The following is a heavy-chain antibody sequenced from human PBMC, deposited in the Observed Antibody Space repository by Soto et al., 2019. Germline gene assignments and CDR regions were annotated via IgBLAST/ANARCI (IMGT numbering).Heavy chain of an antibody. CDR3: ATSLDYTSGWEFDY. CDR2: ISPRNGNT. Sequence: QVQLVQSGAEVKKSGASVRVSCKASGYAFASYGINWVRQAPGQGLEWMGWISPRNGNTNYEQNFQGRVTMTTDTSTSTAFMDLRSLRSDDTAIYYCATSLDYTSGWEFDYWGQGTLVTVSS. V-gene: IGHV1-18*01. J-gene: IGHJ4*02. CDR1: GYAFASYG. D-gene: IGHD6-19*01.